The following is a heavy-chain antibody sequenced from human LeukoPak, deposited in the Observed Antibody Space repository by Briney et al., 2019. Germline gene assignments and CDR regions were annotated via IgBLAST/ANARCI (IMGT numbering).Heavy chain of an antibody. Sequence: QAGGSLRLFCAASGFTFSSYAMSWVRQAPGKGLEWVSGIRGTGGDTFYADSVKGRFSISRDNSKNTQYPQMRSLRAEDTAVYYCAKGQGFSSPWYDEFWGQGTLVIVSS. J-gene: IGHJ4*02. CDR1: GFTFSSYA. D-gene: IGHD6-19*01. CDR3: AKGQGFSSPWYDEF. V-gene: IGHV3-23*01. CDR2: IRGTGGDT.